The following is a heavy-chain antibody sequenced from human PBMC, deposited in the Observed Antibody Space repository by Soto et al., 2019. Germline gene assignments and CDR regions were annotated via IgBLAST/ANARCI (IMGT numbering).Heavy chain of an antibody. CDR3: ARHYDILTGYYWAWFDP. D-gene: IGHD3-9*01. J-gene: IGHJ5*02. V-gene: IGHV4-39*01. CDR1: GGSISSSSDY. Sequence: PSETLSLTCTVSGGSISSSSDYWGWIRQPPGKGLEWIGSIYYSGSTYYNPSLKSRVTISVDTSKNQFSLKLSSVTAADTAVYYCARHYDILTGYYWAWFDPWGQGTLVTVS. CDR2: IYYSGST.